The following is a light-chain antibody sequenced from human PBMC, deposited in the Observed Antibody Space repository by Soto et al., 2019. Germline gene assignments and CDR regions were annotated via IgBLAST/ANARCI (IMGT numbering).Light chain of an antibody. CDR3: MQALQTRT. CDR1: QSLLHSNGYNY. Sequence: DIVMTQSPLSLSVTLGEPASISCRSSQSLLHSNGYNYLDWYLQKPGQSPQLLIYFVSNRASGVPDRFSGSGSGTDFTLKISRVEPEDVGVYYCMQALQTRTFGQGTKVDIK. CDR2: FVS. J-gene: IGKJ1*01. V-gene: IGKV2-28*01.